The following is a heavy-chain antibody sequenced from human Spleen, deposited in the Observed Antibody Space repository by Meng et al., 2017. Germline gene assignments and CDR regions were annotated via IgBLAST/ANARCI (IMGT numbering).Heavy chain of an antibody. CDR3: VRSSAWVRTGFDP. J-gene: IGHJ5*02. V-gene: IGHV4-39*01. CDR1: GGSISTSGYY. CDR2: IGHSGFT. Sequence: QPQLQESGPGLVKPSEALSLTCSVSGGSISTSGYYWSWIRQPPGKGLEWIGSIGHSGFTYYTPSLKSRVTVSIDTSRNQFSLWLTSVTAADTAVYYCVRSSAWVRTGFDPWGQGTLVTVSS. D-gene: IGHD6-19*01.